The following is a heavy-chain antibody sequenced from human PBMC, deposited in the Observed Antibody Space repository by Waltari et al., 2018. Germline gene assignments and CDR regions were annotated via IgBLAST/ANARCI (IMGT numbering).Heavy chain of an antibody. J-gene: IGHJ4*02. CDR3: AKDGMTGTIDY. V-gene: IGHV3-11*04. D-gene: IGHD1-7*01. CDR1: GFTFIDYY. CDR2: ISSSVSPI. Sequence: QVQLVESGGGLVKPGGSLSLSCAAFGFTFIDYYMSWIRPAPGKGLEWVSYISSSVSPIFYADSVKGRFTISRDNAKNSLYLQMNSLRAEDTAVYYCAKDGMTGTIDYWGQGILVTVSS.